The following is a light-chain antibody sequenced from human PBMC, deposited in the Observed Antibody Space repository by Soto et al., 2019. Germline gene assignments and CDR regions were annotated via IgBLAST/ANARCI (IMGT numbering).Light chain of an antibody. CDR3: AAWDDSLNGHYV. CDR2: SNN. Sequence: QSVLTQPPSASGTPGQRVTISCSGSSSNIGSNTVNWYQQLPGTAPKLLIYSNNQRPSGVPDRFSGSKSGTSASLAISGLQSEDEADYYCAAWDDSLNGHYVFVTGTKLTVL. J-gene: IGLJ1*01. CDR1: SSNIGSNT. V-gene: IGLV1-44*01.